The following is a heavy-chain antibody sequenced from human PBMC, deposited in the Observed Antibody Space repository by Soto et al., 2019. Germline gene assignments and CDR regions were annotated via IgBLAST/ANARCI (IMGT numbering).Heavy chain of an antibody. Sequence: HGESLKISCKGSGYSFPTYWFVLVRQPPGNGLEWMGSIYPGGSAIRYSPSFRGQVTISANESISTAYLQWCGMNASDAVLYYCTRRAYSVRDCTRHYSQYHAMDVWGQGTTVTVSS. CDR2: IYPGGSAI. J-gene: IGHJ6*02. CDR1: GYSFPTYW. D-gene: IGHD2-21*02. CDR3: TRRAYSVRDCTRHYSQYHAMDV. V-gene: IGHV5-51*01.